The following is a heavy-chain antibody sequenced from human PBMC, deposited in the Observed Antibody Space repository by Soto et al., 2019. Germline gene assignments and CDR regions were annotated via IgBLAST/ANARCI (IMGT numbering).Heavy chain of an antibody. CDR1: GYHFTSYG. CDR3: ATILRGYPY. D-gene: IGHD5-18*01. Sequence: GASVKVSCKASGYHFTSYGISWVRQAPGQGLEWMGWSSAYNGNTNYAQKLQGRVTMTTDTSTSTAYVELRSLRSDDTAVYYCATILRGYPYWGQGTLVTVSS. V-gene: IGHV1-18*04. CDR2: SSAYNGNT. J-gene: IGHJ4*02.